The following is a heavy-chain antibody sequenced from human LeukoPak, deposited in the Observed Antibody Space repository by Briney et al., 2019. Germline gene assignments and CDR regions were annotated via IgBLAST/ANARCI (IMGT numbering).Heavy chain of an antibody. CDR3: ARDLSRWLVQGY. Sequence: ASVKVSCKASGYTFTSYGICWVRQAPGQGLEWMGWISAYNGNTNYAQKLQGRVTMTTDTSTSTAYMELRSLRSDDAAVYYCARDLSRWLVQGYWGQGTLVTVSS. CDR1: GYTFTSYG. D-gene: IGHD6-19*01. J-gene: IGHJ4*02. V-gene: IGHV1-18*01. CDR2: ISAYNGNT.